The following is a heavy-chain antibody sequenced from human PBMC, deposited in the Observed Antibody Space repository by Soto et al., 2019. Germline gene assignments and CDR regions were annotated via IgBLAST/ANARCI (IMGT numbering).Heavy chain of an antibody. CDR3: ARDGGYCSGGSCYDYYYYGMDV. V-gene: IGHV4-59*01. Sequence: PSETLSLTCTVSGGSISSYYWSWIRQPPGKGLEWIGYIYYSGSTNYNPSLKSRVTISVDTSKNQFSLKLSSVTAADTAVYYCARDGGYCSGGSCYDYYYYGMDVWGQGTTVTVSS. D-gene: IGHD2-15*01. CDR1: GGSISSYY. J-gene: IGHJ6*02. CDR2: IYYSGST.